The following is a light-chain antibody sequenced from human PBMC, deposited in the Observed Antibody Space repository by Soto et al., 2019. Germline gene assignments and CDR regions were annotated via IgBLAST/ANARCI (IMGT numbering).Light chain of an antibody. CDR2: WAS. V-gene: IGKV4-1*01. J-gene: IGKJ1*01. Sequence: DIVMTQYPDSLGVSLGERATINCKSSQSVLYSPNNKNYLAWYQQKTGQPPKLLIYWASTRESGVPDRFSGSGSVTDFTLTISSLQAEDVAIYYCQQYFTTPWTFGRGTKVDIK. CDR1: QSVLYSPNNKNY. CDR3: QQYFTTPWT.